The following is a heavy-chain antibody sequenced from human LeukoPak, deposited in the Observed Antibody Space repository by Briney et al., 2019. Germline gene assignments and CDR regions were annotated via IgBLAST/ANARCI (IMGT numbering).Heavy chain of an antibody. CDR2: IFESGKT. CDR1: GASISSGLYY. CDR3: ASSSWLRDANFDN. V-gene: IGHV4-61*02. Sequence: SETLSLTCSVSGASISSGLYYWNWIRQPAGKGLEWIGRIFESGKTNYNPSLKSRVTISVDTSKNQFSLKLRSVTAIDTAVYYCASSSWLRDANFDNWGQGTLVTVSS. J-gene: IGHJ4*02. D-gene: IGHD2-15*01.